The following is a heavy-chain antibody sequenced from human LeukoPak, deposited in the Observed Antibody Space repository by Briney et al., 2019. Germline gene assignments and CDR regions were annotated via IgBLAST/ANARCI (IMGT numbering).Heavy chain of an antibody. V-gene: IGHV1-18*04. J-gene: IGHJ6*04. D-gene: IGHD3-10*01. CDR3: ARDHYYYGSGTTGYGMDV. CDR2: ISADNGNT. Sequence: ASVKVSCKASGYTFISYGISWVRQAPGQGLEWMGWISADNGNTNLAQNLQGRVTMTTDTSTSTAYMELRSLKSDDTAVYYCARDHYYYGSGTTGYGMDVWGKGTTVTVSS. CDR1: GYTFISYG.